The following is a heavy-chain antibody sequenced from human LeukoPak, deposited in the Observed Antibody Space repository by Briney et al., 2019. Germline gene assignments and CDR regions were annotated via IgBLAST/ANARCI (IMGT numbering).Heavy chain of an antibody. V-gene: IGHV3-23*01. D-gene: IGHD1-26*01. CDR2: ISGSASST. CDR3: ARSRVGDAFDI. Sequence: GGSLRLSCAASGFTFSNYAMSWVRQAPGKGLEWVSAISGSASSTYHADSVKGRFTISRDNSKNTLYLQMNSLRAEDTAVYYCARSRVGDAFDIWGQGTMVTVSS. J-gene: IGHJ3*02. CDR1: GFTFSNYA.